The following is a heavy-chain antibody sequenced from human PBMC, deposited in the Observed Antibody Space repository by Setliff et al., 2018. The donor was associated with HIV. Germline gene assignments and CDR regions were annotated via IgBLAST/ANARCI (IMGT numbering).Heavy chain of an antibody. CDR2: ISSSGHMV. CDR1: GFTFSDYY. J-gene: IGHJ4*02. CDR3: AREGSYNFWSGYSSYYFDF. V-gene: IGHV3-11*04. Sequence: GGSLRLSCAASGFTFSDYYMSWIRQAPGKGLEWISYISSSGHMVKYADSVEGRFTISRDNAKNSLYLQMNSLRVEDTAVYYCAREGSYNFWSGYSSYYFDFWGQGTLVTVSS. D-gene: IGHD3-3*01.